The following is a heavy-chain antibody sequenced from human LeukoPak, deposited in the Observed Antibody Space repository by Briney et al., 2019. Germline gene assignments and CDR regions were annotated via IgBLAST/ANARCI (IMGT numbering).Heavy chain of an antibody. Sequence: GGSLRLSCAASGFTFSSYEMNWVRQAPGKGLEWVSYISSSGSTKYYADSVKCRFTISRDNVKHSLFLQMNSLSDEDTAAYYCARDFLPGYFDYWGQGTLVTVSS. CDR1: GFTFSSYE. V-gene: IGHV3-48*03. CDR2: ISSSGSTK. J-gene: IGHJ4*02. CDR3: ARDFLPGYFDY. D-gene: IGHD3-9*01.